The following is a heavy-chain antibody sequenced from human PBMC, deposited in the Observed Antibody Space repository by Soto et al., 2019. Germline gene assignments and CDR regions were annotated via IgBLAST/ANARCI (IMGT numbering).Heavy chain of an antibody. J-gene: IGHJ3*02. CDR3: AGPRDNGYDPHALEI. V-gene: IGHV3-33*03. CDR1: GFTFSSYR. D-gene: IGHD5-12*01. Sequence: QVQLVESRGAVVQPGTSLRLSCTASGFTFSSYRMHWVRQAPGKGLEWVAIIWYDGSHKFYVDSVKGRFGVSRDNSKNTEYLQMKDQTEEDTAVYYCAGPRDNGYDPHALEIWGPGIVVSISS. CDR2: IWYDGSHK.